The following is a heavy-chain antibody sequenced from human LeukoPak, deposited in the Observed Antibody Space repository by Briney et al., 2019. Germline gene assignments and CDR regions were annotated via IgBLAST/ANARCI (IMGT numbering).Heavy chain of an antibody. CDR3: ARRAGGYSHPYDY. CDR2: IRFDGSYK. J-gene: IGHJ4*02. D-gene: IGHD4-23*01. V-gene: IGHV3-30*02. CDR1: GFTFNSYG. Sequence: GGSLRLSCAASGFTFNSYGMHWVRQAPGKGLEWVAFIRFDGSYKDYADSVKGRFTISRDKSKNTLYLQMNSLRPEDTAVYYCARRAGGYSHPYDYWGQGTLVTVSS.